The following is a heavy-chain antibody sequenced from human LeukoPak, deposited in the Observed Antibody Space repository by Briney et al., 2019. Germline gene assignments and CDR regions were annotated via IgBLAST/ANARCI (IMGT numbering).Heavy chain of an antibody. J-gene: IGHJ4*02. CDR2: IYHSGST. CDR1: GGSVTSYY. D-gene: IGHD3-3*01. Sequence: SETLSLTCSVSGGSVTSYYWSWIRQPPGKGLEWIRYIYHSGSTYYNPSLKSRVTISVDRSKNQFSLKLSSVTAADTAVYYCATNDFWSGYTMLSYWGQGTLVTVSS. V-gene: IGHV4-59*02. CDR3: ATNDFWSGYTMLSY.